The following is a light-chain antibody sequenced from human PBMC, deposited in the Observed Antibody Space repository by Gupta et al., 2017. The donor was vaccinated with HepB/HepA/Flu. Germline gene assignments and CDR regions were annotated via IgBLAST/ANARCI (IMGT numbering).Light chain of an antibody. CDR2: DVP. V-gene: IGLV2-14*03. CDR3: SADTSNNTRM. CDR1: SGYVGRYNY. Sequence: QSALTQPASVSGSPGQSIAISCTGTSGYVGRYNYVSWYQQHPGKCPKIIIYDVPNSPSGVASRFSGSKSGNTASLTISGLEAEDESDYYCSADTSNNTRMFGGGTKLTVL. J-gene: IGLJ3*02.